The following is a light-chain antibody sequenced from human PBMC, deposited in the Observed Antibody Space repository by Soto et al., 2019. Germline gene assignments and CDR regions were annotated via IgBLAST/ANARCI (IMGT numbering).Light chain of an antibody. CDR3: QQLNSYPRT. J-gene: IGKJ4*01. Sequence: EIVLTQSPGTLSLSPGERATLSCRASQSVSSSYLAWYQQKPGQAPRLLIYGASSRATGIPDRFSGSGSGTDFTLTISRLEPEDFAVYYCQQLNSYPRTFGGGTKVEIK. CDR2: GAS. CDR1: QSVSSSY. V-gene: IGKV3-20*01.